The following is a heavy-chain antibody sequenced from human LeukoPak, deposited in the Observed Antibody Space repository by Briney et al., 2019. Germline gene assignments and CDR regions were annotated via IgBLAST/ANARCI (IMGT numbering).Heavy chain of an antibody. CDR2: INPSGGST. CDR3: ARIGYSYGEDFDY. V-gene: IGHV1-46*01. D-gene: IGHD5-18*01. J-gene: IGHJ4*02. Sequence: ASVKVSCKASGYTFTSYYMHWVRQAPGQGLEWMGIINPSGGSTSYAQKFQGRVTMTTDTSTSTAYMELRSLRSDDTAVYYCARIGYSYGEDFDYWGQGTLVTVSS. CDR1: GYTFTSYY.